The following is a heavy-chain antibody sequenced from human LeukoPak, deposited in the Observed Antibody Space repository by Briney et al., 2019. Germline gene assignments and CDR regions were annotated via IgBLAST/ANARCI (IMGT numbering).Heavy chain of an antibody. V-gene: IGHV3-73*01. Sequence: GGSLRLSCAASGFTFSGSAMHWVRQASGKGLEWVGRIRSKANSYATAYAASVKGRFTISRDDSKNTAYLQMNSLKTEDTAVYYCTSRTTVRGVSAAFDVWGQGTMVTVSS. CDR1: GFTFSGSA. D-gene: IGHD3-10*01. CDR3: TSRTTVRGVSAAFDV. CDR2: IRSKANSYAT. J-gene: IGHJ3*01.